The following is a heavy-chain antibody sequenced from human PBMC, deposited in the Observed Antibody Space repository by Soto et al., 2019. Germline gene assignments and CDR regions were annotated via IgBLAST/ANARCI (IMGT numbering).Heavy chain of an antibody. J-gene: IGHJ6*02. Sequence: QVQLVQSGAEVKKPGSSVKVSCKASGGTFSSYAISWVRQAPGQGLEWMGGIIPIFGTANYAQKFQGRVTITADKSTSTAYMELSSLRSEDTAVYYCARDFRGYGGPNYYYGMDVWGQGTTVTVSS. CDR1: GGTFSSYA. D-gene: IGHD4-17*01. CDR3: ARDFRGYGGPNYYYGMDV. CDR2: IIPIFGTA. V-gene: IGHV1-69*06.